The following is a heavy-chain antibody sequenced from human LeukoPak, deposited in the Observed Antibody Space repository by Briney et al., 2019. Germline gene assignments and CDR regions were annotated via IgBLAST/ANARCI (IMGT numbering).Heavy chain of an antibody. CDR3: AREVDRSFDWLPPDAFDI. Sequence: GGSLRLSCVASGFTFSDYYLTWIRQTPGKGLEWISSISSSLTTVYYADSVKGRFTVSRDNARNSVSLQMTGLRVEDTALYYCAREVDRSFDWLPPDAFDIWGQGTMVTVSS. CDR2: ISSSLTTV. V-gene: IGHV3-11*01. J-gene: IGHJ3*02. D-gene: IGHD3-9*01. CDR1: GFTFSDYY.